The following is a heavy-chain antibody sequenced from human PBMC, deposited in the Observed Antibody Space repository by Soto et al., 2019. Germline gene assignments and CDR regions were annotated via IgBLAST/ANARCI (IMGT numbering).Heavy chain of an antibody. Sequence: GGSLRLSCAAAGFAFSTYAMTWVRQAPGKGLAWVSVISGSGGSSYYAASVKGRFTISRDNSKNTLFLQMNGLRAEDTAVYYCAKVTKRAAAGRYEYYKYGMDVWGQGTTVTVSS. CDR3: AKVTKRAAAGRYEYYKYGMDV. J-gene: IGHJ6*02. CDR1: GFAFSTYA. CDR2: ISGSGGSS. D-gene: IGHD6-13*01. V-gene: IGHV3-23*01.